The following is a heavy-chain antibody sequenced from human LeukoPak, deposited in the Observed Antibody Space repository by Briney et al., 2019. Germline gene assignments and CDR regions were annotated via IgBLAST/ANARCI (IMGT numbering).Heavy chain of an antibody. D-gene: IGHD5-24*01. CDR1: GYSNSIGFH. CDR3: ARVEMATMSVPYYFDY. CDR2: MHPTGVS. J-gene: IGHJ4*02. Sequence: PSETLSLTCSVSGYSNSIGFHWGWIRQSPGKGLEWLGTMHPTGVSYYNPSLKSRVTVSLDTSKNQFSLKLSSVTAADTAVYYCARVEMATMSVPYYFDYWGQGTLVTVSS. V-gene: IGHV4-38-2*02.